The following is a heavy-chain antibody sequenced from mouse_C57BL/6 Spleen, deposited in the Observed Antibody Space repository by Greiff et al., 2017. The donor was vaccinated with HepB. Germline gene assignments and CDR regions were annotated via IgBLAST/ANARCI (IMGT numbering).Heavy chain of an antibody. CDR2: IRSKSSNYAT. J-gene: IGHJ1*03. CDR1: GFTFNTYA. Sequence: EVQLVESGGGLVQPKGSLKLSCAASGFTFNTYAMHWVRQAPGKGLEWVARIRSKSSNYATYYADSVKDRFTISRDDSQSMLYLQMNNLKTEDTAMYYCVREDYYDYGSHWYFDVWGTGTTVTVSS. V-gene: IGHV10-3*01. D-gene: IGHD2-4*01. CDR3: VREDYYDYGSHWYFDV.